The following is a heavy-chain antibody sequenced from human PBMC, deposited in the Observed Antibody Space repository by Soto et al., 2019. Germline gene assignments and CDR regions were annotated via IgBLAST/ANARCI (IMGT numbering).Heavy chain of an antibody. CDR2: ISAYNGNT. Sequence: SVKVSCKASGYTFTSYGISWVRQAPGQGLEWMGWISAYNGNTNYAQKLQGRVTMTTDTSTSTAYMELRSLRSDDTAVYYCARYSSGGYLSMRCIDDWGQGSLVTVSS. CDR1: GYTFTSYG. V-gene: IGHV1-18*01. D-gene: IGHD6-19*01. CDR3: ARYSSGGYLSMRCIDD. J-gene: IGHJ4*02.